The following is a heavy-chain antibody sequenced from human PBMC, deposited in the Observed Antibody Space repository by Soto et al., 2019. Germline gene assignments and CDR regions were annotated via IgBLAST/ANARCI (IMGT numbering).Heavy chain of an antibody. V-gene: IGHV3-48*03. CDR1: GFTFSGYE. Sequence: QAGGSLRLSCAASGFTFSGYEMNWVRQAPGKGLEWVSHISGSGATTHHADAVKGRFTISRDNAKSSLYLQMNSLRAEDTAMYYCAGRDGHNRRKAPYYYFYYGLTVWGQGTTVTVSS. CDR3: AGRDGHNRRKAPYYYFYYGLTV. CDR2: ISGSGATT. J-gene: IGHJ6*02. D-gene: IGHD2-15*01.